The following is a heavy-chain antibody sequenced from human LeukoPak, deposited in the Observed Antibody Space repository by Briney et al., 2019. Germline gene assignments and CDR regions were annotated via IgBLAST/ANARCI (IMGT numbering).Heavy chain of an antibody. J-gene: IGHJ6*03. Sequence: GRSLRLSCTASGFTFGDYSMNWVRQAPGKGLEWVGFIRSKAYGGTTDYAGSVKGIFTISRDDSKSIAYLQMNSLKTEDTAVYYCTRAIFRAPYYHYYMDVWGKGTTVTISS. V-gene: IGHV3-49*04. CDR2: IRSKAYGGTT. CDR1: GFTFGDYS. CDR3: TRAIFRAPYYHYYMDV. D-gene: IGHD2-21*01.